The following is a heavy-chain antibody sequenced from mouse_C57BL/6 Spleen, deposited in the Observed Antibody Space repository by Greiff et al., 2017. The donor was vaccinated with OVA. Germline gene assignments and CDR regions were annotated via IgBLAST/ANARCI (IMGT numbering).Heavy chain of an antibody. CDR2: IDPEDGET. D-gene: IGHD1-1*02. Sequence: EVQLVESGAELVKPGASVKLSCTASGFNITDYYMHWVKQRTEQGLAWIGRIDPEDGETKYAPKFQGKATITADTSSNTAYLQLSSLTSEDTAVYYCARKELSHLAMDYWGQGTSVTVSS. CDR3: ARKELSHLAMDY. V-gene: IGHV14-2*01. J-gene: IGHJ4*01. CDR1: GFNITDYY.